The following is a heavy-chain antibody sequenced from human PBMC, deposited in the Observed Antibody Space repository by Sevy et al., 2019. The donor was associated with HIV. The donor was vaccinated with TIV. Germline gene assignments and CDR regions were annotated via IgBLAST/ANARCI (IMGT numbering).Heavy chain of an antibody. Sequence: RGFLRLSCAASGFTFNTHAMHWVRQAPGKGLEWVALISYDGIIKYYADSVKGRLTVSRDNSKNTLSLQINSLRVEDPAVYYCAREGGYTSAWSPGNHWGQGTLVTVSS. D-gene: IGHD6-19*01. CDR1: GFTFNTHA. CDR3: AREGGYTSAWSPGNH. V-gene: IGHV3-30*01. CDR2: ISYDGIIK. J-gene: IGHJ4*02.